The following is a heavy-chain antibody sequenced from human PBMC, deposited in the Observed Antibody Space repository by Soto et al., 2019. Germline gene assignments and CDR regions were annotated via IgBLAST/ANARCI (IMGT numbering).Heavy chain of an antibody. CDR2: LYTEGTT. D-gene: IGHD3-16*01. V-gene: IGHV3-53*01. CDR1: GLTVSHNY. CDR3: VRPRPSGENYGMDV. J-gene: IGHJ6*02. Sequence: GGSLRISFVASGLTVSHNYMAWVRQAPEMGLEWVSILYTEGTTYYADSVKGRFIISRDSSKNTLFLQMDSLRAEDTAVYYCVRPRPSGENYGMDVWGQGTTVTVSS.